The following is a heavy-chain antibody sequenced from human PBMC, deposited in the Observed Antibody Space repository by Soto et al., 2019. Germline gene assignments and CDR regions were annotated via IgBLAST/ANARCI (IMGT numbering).Heavy chain of an antibody. Sequence: QVQLQESGPGLVKPSETLSLTCTVSGGSMSSFYWSWIRQPPGKGLEWIGYIYYNGNTNYSPSLKSRVTMSVDTSKNQFSLKLTSVTAADTAVYFCARGGWYIDYWGQGTLVTVSS. J-gene: IGHJ4*02. V-gene: IGHV4-59*01. CDR2: IYYNGNT. CDR3: ARGGWYIDY. CDR1: GGSMSSFY. D-gene: IGHD6-19*01.